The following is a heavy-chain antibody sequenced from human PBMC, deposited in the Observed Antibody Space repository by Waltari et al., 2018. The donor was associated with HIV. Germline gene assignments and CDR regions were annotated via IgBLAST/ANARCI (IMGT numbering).Heavy chain of an antibody. D-gene: IGHD3-16*01. CDR3: ARPIYPWGYPDY. CDR2: ISYDGSNK. V-gene: IGHV3-30*04. CDR1: GFTFSSYA. J-gene: IGHJ4*02. Sequence: QVQLVESGGGVVQPGRSLSLSCAASGFTFSSYAMHLVRQAPGKGLEWVAVISYDGSNKYYADSVKGRFTISRDNSKNTLYLQMNSLRAEDTAVYYCARPIYPWGYPDYWGQGTLVTVSS.